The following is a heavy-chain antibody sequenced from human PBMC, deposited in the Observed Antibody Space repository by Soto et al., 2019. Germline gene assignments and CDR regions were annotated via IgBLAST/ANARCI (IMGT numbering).Heavy chain of an antibody. D-gene: IGHD3-10*01. CDR3: VRDSGYGSGASVNHYLDHCPLAPDIEGTGGYGAFDI. Sequence: PGGSLRLSCAASGFTFGYYWMSWVRQAPGKGLEWLATIKWDASEKKYVDSVKGRFTMSRDNAKNSVYLQMDSLRAEDTAVYYCVRDSGYGSGASVNHYLDHCPLAPDIEGTGGYGAFDIWGQGTVVTVSS. V-gene: IGHV3-7*01. J-gene: IGHJ3*02. CDR2: IKWDASEK. CDR1: GFTFGYYW.